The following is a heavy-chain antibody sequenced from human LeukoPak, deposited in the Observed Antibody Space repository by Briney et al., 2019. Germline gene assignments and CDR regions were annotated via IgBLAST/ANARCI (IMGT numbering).Heavy chain of an antibody. V-gene: IGHV4-4*07. D-gene: IGHD3-22*01. CDR3: ATYYDSSGYPDY. J-gene: IGHJ4*02. Sequence: SETLSLTCTVSGGSISSYYWSWIRQPAGKGLEWIGRIYTSGSTNYNPSLKSRVTMSVDTSKNQFSLKLSSVTAADTAVYYCATYYDSSGYPDYWGQGTLVTVSS. CDR1: GGSISSYY. CDR2: IYTSGST.